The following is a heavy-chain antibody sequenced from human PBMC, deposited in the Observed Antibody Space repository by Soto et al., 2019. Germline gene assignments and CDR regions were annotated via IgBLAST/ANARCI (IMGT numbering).Heavy chain of an antibody. CDR1: GFTFSSYA. V-gene: IGHV3-30-3*02. CDR2: ISYDGSNK. Sequence: LRLSCAASGFTFSSYAMHWVRQAPGKGLEWVAVISYDGSNKYYADSVKGRFTISRDNSKSTLYLQMNSLRAEDTAVYYCAKSPNKNYYYYGMDVWGQGTTVTVSS. J-gene: IGHJ6*02. CDR3: AKSPNKNYYYYGMDV. D-gene: IGHD7-27*01.